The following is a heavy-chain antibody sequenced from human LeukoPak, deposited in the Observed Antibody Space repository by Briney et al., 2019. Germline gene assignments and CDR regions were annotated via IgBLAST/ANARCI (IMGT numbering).Heavy chain of an antibody. V-gene: IGHV3-23*01. D-gene: IGHD3-10*01. Sequence: GGSLRLSCAASGFNFSSYAMSWVRHAPGTGLEWVSAISGSGGSTYYADSVKGRFTISRDNPKNTLYLQMNSLRAEDTAVYYCAKEGRFGISRMGYWGQGALVTVSS. J-gene: IGHJ4*02. CDR1: GFNFSSYA. CDR2: ISGSGGST. CDR3: AKEGRFGISRMGY.